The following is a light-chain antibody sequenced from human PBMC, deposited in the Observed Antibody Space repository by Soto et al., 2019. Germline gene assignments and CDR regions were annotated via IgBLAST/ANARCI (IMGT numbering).Light chain of an antibody. CDR1: SSDVGGYNS. V-gene: IGLV2-8*01. Sequence: QSALTQPPSASGSLGQSVTISCTGTSSDVGGYNSVSWYQQRPGKAPKLLIYGVSKRPSGVPVRFSGSKSGNTASLTVSGLQTGDEADYYCSSFGGSDNVLFGGGTKLTVL. CDR2: GVS. J-gene: IGLJ2*01. CDR3: SSFGGSDNVL.